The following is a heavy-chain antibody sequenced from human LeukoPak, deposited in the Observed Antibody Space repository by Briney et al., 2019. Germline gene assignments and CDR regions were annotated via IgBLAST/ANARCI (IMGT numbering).Heavy chain of an antibody. J-gene: IGHJ3*02. V-gene: IGHV3-53*01. CDR3: AKDTGVVVPAAIVDAFDI. CDR2: IYSGGST. D-gene: IGHD2-2*02. Sequence: PGGSLRLSCAASGFTVSSNYMSWVRQAPGKGLEWVSVIYSGGSTYYADSVKGRFTISRDNAKNTLYLQMNSLRAEDTAVYYCAKDTGVVVPAAIVDAFDIWGQGTMVTVSS. CDR1: GFTVSSNY.